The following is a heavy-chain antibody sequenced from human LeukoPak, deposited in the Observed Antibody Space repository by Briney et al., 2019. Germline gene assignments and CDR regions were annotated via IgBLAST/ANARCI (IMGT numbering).Heavy chain of an antibody. CDR1: GGSVSSGSYY. Sequence: SETLSLTCTVSGGSVSSGSYYWSWIRQPPGKGLEWIGYIYYSGSTNYNPSLKSRVTISVDTSKNQFSLKLSSVTAADTAVYYCARDRLGRYCYYMDVWGKGTTVTVSS. J-gene: IGHJ6*03. CDR3: ARDRLGRYCYYMDV. CDR2: IYYSGST. V-gene: IGHV4-61*01. D-gene: IGHD3-9*01.